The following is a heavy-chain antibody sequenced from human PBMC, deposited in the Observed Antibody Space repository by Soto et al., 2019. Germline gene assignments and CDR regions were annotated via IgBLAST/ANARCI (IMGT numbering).Heavy chain of an antibody. J-gene: IGHJ4*02. CDR1: GFTFSSYA. CDR3: VKANNPSRYFVWLLLDH. CDR2: ISDDGDNK. D-gene: IGHD3-9*01. Sequence: GGSLRLSCAGSGFTFSSYAMHWVRQAPGKGLEWVAVISDDGDNKHYTDSVKGRFTISRDNSKDTLYIQMNSLRPDDTAVYCCVKANNPSRYFVWLLLDHWGQGSLVTVSP. V-gene: IGHV3-30*18.